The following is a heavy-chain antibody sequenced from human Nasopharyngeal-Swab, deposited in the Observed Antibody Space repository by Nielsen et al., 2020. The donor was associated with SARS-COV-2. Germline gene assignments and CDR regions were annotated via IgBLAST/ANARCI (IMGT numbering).Heavy chain of an antibody. CDR2: VRSKGNNYAT. J-gene: IGHJ4*02. Sequence: GESLKISCAASGFTFSDSAIHWVRQASEKGPEWVGRVRSKGNNYATAYSASVKGRFIIFRDDPTNTAYLQMNSLKTEDTAMYYCTRCGGGCYSGRDYWGQGTLVTVSS. D-gene: IGHD2-15*01. CDR3: TRCGGGCYSGRDY. CDR1: GFTFSDSA. V-gene: IGHV3-73*01.